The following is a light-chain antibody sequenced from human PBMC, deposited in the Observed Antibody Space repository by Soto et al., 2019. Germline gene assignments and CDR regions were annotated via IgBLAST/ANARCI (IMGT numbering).Light chain of an antibody. CDR1: QSVSNNY. J-gene: IGKJ4*01. V-gene: IGKV3D-20*02. CDR2: GAS. Sequence: EIVLTQSPGTLSLSPGERATLSCRASQSVSNNYLAWYQQKPGQAPRLLIYGASNRATGIPDRFSGSGSGTDFTLTISRLEPEDFAVYHCQQRTNWPPSFGGGTKVDIK. CDR3: QQRTNWPPS.